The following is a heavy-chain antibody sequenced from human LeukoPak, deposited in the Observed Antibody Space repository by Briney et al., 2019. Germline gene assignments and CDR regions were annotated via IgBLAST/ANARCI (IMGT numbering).Heavy chain of an antibody. CDR2: ISSSSIYI. D-gene: IGHD3-22*01. J-gene: IGHJ4*02. Sequence: GGSLRLSCAASGFTFSSYEMNWVRQAPGKGLEWASSISSSSIYIYYADSVKGRFTISRDNAKNSLYLQMNSLRAEDTAVYYCARDPRRSGYYQFDYWGQGTLVTVSS. CDR1: GFTFSSYE. V-gene: IGHV3-21*01. CDR3: ARDPRRSGYYQFDY.